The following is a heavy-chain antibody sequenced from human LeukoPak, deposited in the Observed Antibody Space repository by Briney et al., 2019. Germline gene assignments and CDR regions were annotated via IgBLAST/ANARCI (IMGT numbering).Heavy chain of an antibody. CDR2: ISGSGGST. CDR3: AKTLGVLTTVTTLDY. CDR1: GFTFSSYA. D-gene: IGHD4-11*01. Sequence: GGSLRLSCAASGFTFSSYAMSWVRQAPGKGLEWVSAISGSGGSTYYADSVKGRFTISRDNSKNTLYLQMNSLRAEDTAVYYCAKTLGVLTTVTTLDYWGQGTLVTVSS. J-gene: IGHJ4*02. V-gene: IGHV3-23*01.